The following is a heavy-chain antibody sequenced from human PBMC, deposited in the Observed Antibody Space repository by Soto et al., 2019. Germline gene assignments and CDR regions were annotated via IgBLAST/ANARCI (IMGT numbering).Heavy chain of an antibody. CDR2: IIPAFGTP. Sequence: QVQLAQSGAEVKKRGSSVKVSCRVSGGTFNNYAISWVRQAPGEGLEWMGGIIPAFGTPKYAQWFQDRVTISADVYAATAYMELTSLRSDDTAVYYCARDTREITRVRGVIPYYIYHMDVWGPGTTVAVSS. V-gene: IGHV1-69*01. CDR3: ARDTREITRVRGVIPYYIYHMDV. D-gene: IGHD3-10*01. J-gene: IGHJ6*02. CDR1: GGTFNNYA.